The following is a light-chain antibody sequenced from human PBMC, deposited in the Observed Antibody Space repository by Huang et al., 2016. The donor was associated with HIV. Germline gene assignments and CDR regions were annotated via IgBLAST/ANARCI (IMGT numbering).Light chain of an antibody. CDR1: QTVDMY. CDR2: AAS. V-gene: IGKV1-39*01. J-gene: IGKJ2*01. Sequence: DIQMTQSPSSLSASIGDRVTMSCRASQTVDMYLNWYQQTPGRAPKLLIYAASNLQSDVPSRFSGTGSGTNFTLTISSLQPEDFVIYVCQQTYNVPRTFGQGTALEIK. CDR3: QQTYNVPRT.